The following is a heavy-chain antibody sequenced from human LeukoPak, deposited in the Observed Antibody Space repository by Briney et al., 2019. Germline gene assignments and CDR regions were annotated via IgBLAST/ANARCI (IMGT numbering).Heavy chain of an antibody. Sequence: SETLSLTCAVSGGSISSGDSYWSWIRQHPGKGLEWIGYIYYSGNTYYNPSLKGRVTISVDTSKNQFSLNLSSVTAADTAIYYCARVGCSSGWYRAYFDYWGQGTLVTVSS. CDR3: ARVGCSSGWYRAYFDY. J-gene: IGHJ4*02. CDR2: IYYSGNT. V-gene: IGHV4-31*11. CDR1: GGSISSGDSY. D-gene: IGHD6-19*01.